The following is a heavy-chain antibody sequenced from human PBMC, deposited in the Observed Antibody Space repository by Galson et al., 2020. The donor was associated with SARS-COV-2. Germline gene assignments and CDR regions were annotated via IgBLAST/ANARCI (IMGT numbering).Heavy chain of an antibody. V-gene: IGHV1-69*06. D-gene: IGHD3-16*02. CDR1: GGSFSSYD. CDR2: IIHVFATA. J-gene: IGHJ1*01. Sequence: SVKVSCKASGGSFSSYDINWVRQAPGQGLEWIGGIIHVFATAKYAQKFQGRVTITADKSATTAYLELTSLRSEDTAVYFCARGEVQTLYFWGQGTLVTVAS. CDR3: ARGEVQTLYF.